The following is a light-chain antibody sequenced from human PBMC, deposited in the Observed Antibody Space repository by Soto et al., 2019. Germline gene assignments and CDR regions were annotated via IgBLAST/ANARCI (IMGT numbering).Light chain of an antibody. Sequence: DIQMTQSPSSVSASVGERVTITCRASQGISSWLAWYQQKPGKAPKLLIYAASSFQSGVPSRFKGRGTGQELTFTNSRLQTEEFATYYCQQANSFPLTFGGGTKVEIK. CDR3: QQANSFPLT. J-gene: IGKJ4*01. CDR2: AAS. CDR1: QGISSW. V-gene: IGKV1-12*01.